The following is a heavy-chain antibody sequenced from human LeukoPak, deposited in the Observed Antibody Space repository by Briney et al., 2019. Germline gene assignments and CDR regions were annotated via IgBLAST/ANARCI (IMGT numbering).Heavy chain of an antibody. V-gene: IGHV4-61*02. Sequence: ASETLSLTCTVSGGSISSGSYYWSWIRQPAGKGLEWIGRIYISGSTNYNPSLKSRVTMSVDTSKNQFSLKLSSVTAADTAVYYCAREEDGGFGGYYYYYYMDVWGKGTTVTISS. J-gene: IGHJ6*03. D-gene: IGHD3-10*01. CDR3: AREEDGGFGGYYYYYYMDV. CDR2: IYISGST. CDR1: GGSISSGSYY.